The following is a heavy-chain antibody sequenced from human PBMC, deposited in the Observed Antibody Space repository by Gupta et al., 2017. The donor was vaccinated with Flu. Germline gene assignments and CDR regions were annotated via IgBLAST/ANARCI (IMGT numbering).Heavy chain of an antibody. CDR1: GFTFSGSA. J-gene: IGHJ6*02. CDR3: LWGSTVTTVRGDDV. CDR2: IRSKANSYAT. Sequence: DVPLVASGGALAQPGGPLKLSCAASGFTFSGSAKHWDRQASGQGLEWVGRIRSKANSYATAYAASVKGRFTISRDDSKNTAYLQMNSLKTEDTAVYYCLWGSTVTTVRGDDVWGQGTTVTVSS. V-gene: IGHV3-73*01. D-gene: IGHD4-17*01.